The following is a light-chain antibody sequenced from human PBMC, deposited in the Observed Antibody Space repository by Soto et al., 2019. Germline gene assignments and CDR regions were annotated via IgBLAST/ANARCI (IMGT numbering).Light chain of an antibody. CDR1: QGVNNY. CDR2: SAS. V-gene: IGKV1-27*01. J-gene: IGKJ3*01. CDR3: QKFNSAPFT. Sequence: DIQMTQSPSSLSASVGDRVTITCRASQGVNNYLAWYQQKPGKVPQLLIYSASTLHPGVPSRFSGSGSGTDFSLTISSLQPEDVATYYCQKFNSAPFTFGPGTKVDIK.